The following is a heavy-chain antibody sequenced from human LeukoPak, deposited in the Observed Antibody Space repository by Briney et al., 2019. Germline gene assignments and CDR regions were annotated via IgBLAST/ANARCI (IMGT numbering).Heavy chain of an antibody. CDR1: GYTFTSYA. J-gene: IGHJ6*03. CDR3: ARVVGYCSSTSCSNYYYYMDV. CDR2: INAGNGNT. V-gene: IGHV1-3*01. D-gene: IGHD2-2*01. Sequence: ASVKVSCKASGYTFTSYAMHWVRQAPGQRLEWMGWINAGNGNTKYSQKFQGRVTITRDTSASTAYMELSSLRSEDTAVYYCARVVGYCSSTSCSNYYYYMDVWGKGTTVTVSS.